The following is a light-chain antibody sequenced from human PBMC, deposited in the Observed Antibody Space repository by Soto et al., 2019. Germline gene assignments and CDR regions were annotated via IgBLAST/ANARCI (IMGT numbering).Light chain of an antibody. CDR3: CSYAGSSTFSYV. Sequence: QSALAQPASVSGSPGQSITISCTGTSSDVGSYNLVSWYQQHPGKAPKLMIYEGSKRPSGVSNRSSGSTSGNTASLTISGLQAEDEADYYCCSYAGSSTFSYVFGTGTKVTVL. CDR1: SSDVGSYNL. CDR2: EGS. V-gene: IGLV2-23*03. J-gene: IGLJ1*01.